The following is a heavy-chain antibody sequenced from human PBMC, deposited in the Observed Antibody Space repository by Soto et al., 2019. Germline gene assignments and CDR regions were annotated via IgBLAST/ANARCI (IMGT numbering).Heavy chain of an antibody. D-gene: IGHD5-18*01. CDR3: AKDSGYSYGSLDY. V-gene: IGHV3-43*01. CDR2: ISWDGGST. CDR1: GFTFDDYT. Sequence: GGSLRLSCAASGFTFDDYTMHWVRQAPGKGLEWVSLISWDGGSTYYADSVKGRFTISRDNSKNSLYLQMNSLRTEDTALYYCAKDSGYSYGSLDYWGQGTLVTVSS. J-gene: IGHJ4*02.